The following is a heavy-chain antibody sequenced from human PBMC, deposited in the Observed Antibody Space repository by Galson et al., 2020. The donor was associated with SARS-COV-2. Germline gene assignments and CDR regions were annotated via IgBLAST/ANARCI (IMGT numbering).Heavy chain of an antibody. D-gene: IGHD3-9*01. V-gene: IGHV1-3*01. CDR2: INAGNGNT. Sequence: ASVKVSCKASGYTFTSYAMHWVRQAPGQRLEWMGWINAGNGNTKYSQKFQGRVTITRDTSASTAYMELSSLRSEDTAVYYCARFDDTVDYYGMDVWGQGTTVTVSS. CDR1: GYTFTSYA. J-gene: IGHJ6*02. CDR3: ARFDDTVDYYGMDV.